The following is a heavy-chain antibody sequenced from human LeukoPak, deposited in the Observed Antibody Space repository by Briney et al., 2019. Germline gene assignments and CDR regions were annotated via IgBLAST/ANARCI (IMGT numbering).Heavy chain of an antibody. CDR1: GGSISSYY. D-gene: IGHD3-10*01. V-gene: IGHV4-4*09. J-gene: IGHJ4*02. Sequence: ETSETLSLTCTVSGGSISSYYWSWIRQPPGKGLEWIGYIYTSGSTNYNPSLKSRVTISVDTSKNQFSLNLSSVTAADTAVYFCASGYGSGSYLYWGQGTLVTVSS. CDR3: ASGYGSGSYLY. CDR2: IYTSGST.